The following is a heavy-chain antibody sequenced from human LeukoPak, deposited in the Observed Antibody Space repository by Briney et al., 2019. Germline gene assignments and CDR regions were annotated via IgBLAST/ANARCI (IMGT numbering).Heavy chain of an antibody. Sequence: SVKVSCKASGGTFSSYTISWVRQAPGQGLEWMGRIIPILGIANYAQKFQGRVTITADKSTSTAYMELSSLRSDDTAVYYCASPGRDYYYDSSGYYYAGDAFDIWGQGTMVTVSS. CDR1: GGTFSSYT. D-gene: IGHD3-22*01. V-gene: IGHV1-69*02. CDR2: IIPILGIA. CDR3: ASPGRDYYYDSSGYYYAGDAFDI. J-gene: IGHJ3*02.